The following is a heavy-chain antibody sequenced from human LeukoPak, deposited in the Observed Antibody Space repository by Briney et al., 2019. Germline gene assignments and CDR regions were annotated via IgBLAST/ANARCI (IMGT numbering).Heavy chain of an antibody. CDR2: IPHDGSNQ. J-gene: IGHJ4*02. CDR1: GFTFSNYA. D-gene: IGHD2-2*01. Sequence: GGSLRLSCAASGFTFSNYAMHWVRQAPGKGLAWVALIPHDGSNQYYVDSVKGRFTISRDNSKNTLYLLMNSLRVDDTAVYYCAREKDCIGANCYVALAYGGQGALVAVPS. CDR3: AREKDCIGANCYVALAY. V-gene: IGHV3-30*04.